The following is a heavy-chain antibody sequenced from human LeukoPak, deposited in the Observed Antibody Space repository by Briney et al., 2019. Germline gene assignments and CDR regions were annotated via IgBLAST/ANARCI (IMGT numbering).Heavy chain of an antibody. J-gene: IGHJ6*03. CDR2: INSDGSST. CDR3: ARLSSTNGYSSSWYYSYYYMDV. CDR1: GFTFSSYW. D-gene: IGHD6-13*01. Sequence: PGGSLRLSCAASGFTFSSYWMHWVRQAPGKGLVWVSRINSDGSSTSYADSVRGRFSISRDNAKNTLYLQMNSLRAEDTAVYYCARLSSTNGYSSSWYYSYYYMDVWGKGTTVTVSS. V-gene: IGHV3-74*01.